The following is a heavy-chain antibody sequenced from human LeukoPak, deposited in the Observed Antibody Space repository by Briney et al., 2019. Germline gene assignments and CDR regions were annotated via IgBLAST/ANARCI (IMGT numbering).Heavy chain of an antibody. CDR3: ARGMADYFDY. CDR2: ISSSSSYI. D-gene: IGHD5-24*01. CDR1: GFTFSSYS. V-gene: IGHV3-21*01. J-gene: IGHJ4*02. Sequence: GGSLRLSCAASGFTFSSYSMNWVRQAPGRGLEWVSSISSSSSYIYYADSVKGRFTISRDNAKNSLYLQMNSLRAEDTAVYYCARGMADYFDYWGQGTLVTVSS.